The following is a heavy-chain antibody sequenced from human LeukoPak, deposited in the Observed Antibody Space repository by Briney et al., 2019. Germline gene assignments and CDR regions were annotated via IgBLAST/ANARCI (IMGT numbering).Heavy chain of an antibody. CDR1: GGSISGYY. CDR2: IYYSGST. Sequence: SETLSLTCSVSGGSISGYYWSWIRQPPGKGLEWIGYIYYSGSTNYNPSLKSRVTISVDTSKNQFSLKLSSVTAADTAVYYCARAGNWFDPWGQGTLVTVSS. J-gene: IGHJ5*02. CDR3: ARAGNWFDP. V-gene: IGHV4-59*01. D-gene: IGHD3-10*01.